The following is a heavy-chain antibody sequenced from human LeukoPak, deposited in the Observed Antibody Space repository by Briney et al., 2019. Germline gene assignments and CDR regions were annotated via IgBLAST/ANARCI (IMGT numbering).Heavy chain of an antibody. CDR1: GFTFSSYS. Sequence: GGSLRLSCAASGFTFSSYSMNWVRQAPGKGLEWVSSISSSSSYIYYADSVKGRFTIPRDNAKNSLYLQMNSLRAEDTAVYYCASPGAPTGFDYWGQGTLVTVSS. CDR3: ASPGAPTGFDY. CDR2: ISSSSSYI. J-gene: IGHJ4*02. V-gene: IGHV3-21*01. D-gene: IGHD1-14*01.